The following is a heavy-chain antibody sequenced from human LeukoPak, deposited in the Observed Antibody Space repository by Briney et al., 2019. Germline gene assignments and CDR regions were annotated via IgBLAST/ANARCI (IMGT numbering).Heavy chain of an antibody. CDR2: IIPIFGTA. J-gene: IGHJ3*02. Sequence: GASVKVSCKASGGTFSSYAISWVRQAPGQGLEWMGGIIPIFGTANYAQKFQGRVTITADESTSTAYMELSSLRSEDTAVYYCARFITAAANAFDIWGQGTMVTVSS. D-gene: IGHD6-13*01. V-gene: IGHV1-69*13. CDR3: ARFITAAANAFDI. CDR1: GGTFSSYA.